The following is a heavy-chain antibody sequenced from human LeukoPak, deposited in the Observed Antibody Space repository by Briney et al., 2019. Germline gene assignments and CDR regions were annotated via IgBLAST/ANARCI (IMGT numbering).Heavy chain of an antibody. CDR2: ISSSGSTI. V-gene: IGHV3-48*03. CDR3: ARDGRVYYYYYGMDV. Sequence: PGGSLRLSCAASGFTFSSYEMNWVRQAPGQGLEWVSYISSSGSTIYYADSVRGRFTISRDNADNSLFLQMNSLRAEDTAVYYCARDGRVYYYYYGMDVWGQGTTVTVSS. J-gene: IGHJ6*02. CDR1: GFTFSSYE.